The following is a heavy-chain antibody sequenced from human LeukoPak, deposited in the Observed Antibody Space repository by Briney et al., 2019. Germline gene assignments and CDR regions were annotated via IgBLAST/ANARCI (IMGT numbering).Heavy chain of an antibody. D-gene: IGHD1-26*01. CDR3: ASWEPPVDY. J-gene: IGHJ4*02. V-gene: IGHV4-34*01. CDR1: GGSFSGCY. CDR2: INHSGST. Sequence: SETLSLTCAVYGGSFSGCYWSWIRQPPGKGLEWIGEINHSGSTNYNPSLKSRVTISVDTSKNQFSLKLSSVTAADTAVYYCASWEPPVDYWGQGTLVTVSS.